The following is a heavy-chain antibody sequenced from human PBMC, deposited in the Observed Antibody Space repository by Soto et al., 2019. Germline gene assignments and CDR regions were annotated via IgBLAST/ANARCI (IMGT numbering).Heavy chain of an antibody. V-gene: IGHV1-69*02. CDR2: IISILGIA. CDR1: GGTFSSYT. J-gene: IGHJ5*02. D-gene: IGHD3-22*01. CDR3: ARAGLYYYDSSGYRFDP. Sequence: QVQLVQSGAEVKKPGSSVKVSCKASGGTFSSYTISWVRQAPGQGLEWMGRIISILGIANYAQKLQGRVTITAYKATSTAYKELSSLRSEDTAVYYWARAGLYYYDSSGYRFDPWGQGTLVTVSS.